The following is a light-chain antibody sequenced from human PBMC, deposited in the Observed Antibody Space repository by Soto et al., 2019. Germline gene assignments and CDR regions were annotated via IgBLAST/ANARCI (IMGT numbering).Light chain of an antibody. J-gene: IGKJ1*01. CDR3: QQYNSLLWT. CDR1: KSVSSTY. Sequence: TIFTHSPRTLSLSPGQRAILSCRDSKSVSSTYLAWYQQKPGKAPRLLIYGASSRATGIPERFSGSGSGTDFTITISRLEPEDFAVYYCQQYNSLLWTFGQGTQVDIK. V-gene: IGKV3-20*01. CDR2: GAS.